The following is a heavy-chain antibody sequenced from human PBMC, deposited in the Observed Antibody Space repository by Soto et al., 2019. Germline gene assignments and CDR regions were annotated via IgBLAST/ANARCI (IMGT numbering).Heavy chain of an antibody. J-gene: IGHJ6*02. Sequence: ASVKVSCKASGYTFTCYSMYWVRQSPGQGLEWMGWINPNSGGTNYAQKFQGWVTMTRDTSISTAYMELSRLRSDDTAVYYCARSLMTTVVTPVFDYYYYGMDVWGQGTTVTVSS. D-gene: IGHD4-17*01. CDR3: ARSLMTTVVTPVFDYYYYGMDV. V-gene: IGHV1-2*04. CDR2: INPNSGGT. CDR1: GYTFTCYS.